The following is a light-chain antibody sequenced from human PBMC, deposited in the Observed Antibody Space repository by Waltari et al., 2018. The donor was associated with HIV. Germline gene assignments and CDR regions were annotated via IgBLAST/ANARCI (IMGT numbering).Light chain of an antibody. CDR2: KVD. V-gene: IGLV2-14*01. CDR3: ASYTANDTVI. Sequence: SGLTQPASLSGFPGQSITISCTGADPAFGFYNFISWYQQQPGKVPKFILSKVDRRASGISHRFSGSKSGNTASLTISGLQTEDEAVYYCASYTANDTVIFAGGTTVTVL. J-gene: IGLJ2*01. CDR1: DPAFGFYNF.